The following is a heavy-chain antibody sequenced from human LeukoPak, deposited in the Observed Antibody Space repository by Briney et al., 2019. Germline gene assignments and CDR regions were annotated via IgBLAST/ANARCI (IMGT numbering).Heavy chain of an antibody. V-gene: IGHV3-48*04. D-gene: IGHD4-23*01. J-gene: IGHJ5*02. CDR2: ISSSSSTI. CDR3: ARHDYGGNSIGNWFDP. CDR1: GFTFSSYS. Sequence: GGSLRLSCAASGFTFSSYSMNWVRQAPGKGLEWVSYISSSSSTIYYADSVKGRFTISRDNAKNSLYLQMNSLRAEDTAVYYCARHDYGGNSIGNWFDPWGQGTLVTVSS.